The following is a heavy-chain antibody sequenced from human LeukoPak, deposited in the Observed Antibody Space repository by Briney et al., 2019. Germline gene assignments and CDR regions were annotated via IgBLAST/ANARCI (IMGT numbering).Heavy chain of an antibody. CDR3: ARDDYYDSSGDDAAGGAFDI. CDR2: IYYSGGT. Sequence: PSETLSLTCTVSGGSISSSSYYWGWIRQPPGKGLEWIGSIYYSGGTYYNPSLKSRVTISVDTSKNQFSLKLSSVTAADTAVYYCARDDYYDSSGDDAAGGAFDIWGQGTMVTVSS. CDR1: GGSISSSSYY. V-gene: IGHV4-39*07. D-gene: IGHD3-22*01. J-gene: IGHJ3*02.